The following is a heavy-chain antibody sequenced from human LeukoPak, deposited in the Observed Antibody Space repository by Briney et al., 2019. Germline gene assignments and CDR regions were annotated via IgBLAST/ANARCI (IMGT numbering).Heavy chain of an antibody. V-gene: IGHV4-59*01. Sequence: PSETLSLTCTVSGGSISSYYWSWIRQPPGKGLEWIGYIYYSGSTNYNPSLKSRVTISVDTSKNQFSLKLSSVTAADTAVYYCARAVYCSSTSCYAFDIWGQGTMVTVSS. CDR1: GGSISSYY. CDR3: ARAVYCSSTSCYAFDI. CDR2: IYYSGST. J-gene: IGHJ3*02. D-gene: IGHD2-2*01.